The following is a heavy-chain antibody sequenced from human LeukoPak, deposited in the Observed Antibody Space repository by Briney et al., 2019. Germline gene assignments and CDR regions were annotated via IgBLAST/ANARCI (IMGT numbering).Heavy chain of an antibody. CDR2: IWYDGSNK. Sequence: GGSLRLSCAASGFTFSSYGMHWVRQAPGKGLEWVAVIWYDGSNKYYADSVKGRFTISRDNSKNTLYLQMNSLRAEDTAVYYCARSTPEDWWFDHWGQGTLVTVSS. CDR3: ARSTPEDWWFDH. J-gene: IGHJ5*02. D-gene: IGHD3/OR15-3a*01. V-gene: IGHV3-33*01. CDR1: GFTFSSYG.